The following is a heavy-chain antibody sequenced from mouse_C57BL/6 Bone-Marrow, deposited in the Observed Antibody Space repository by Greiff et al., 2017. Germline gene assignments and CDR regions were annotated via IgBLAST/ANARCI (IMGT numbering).Heavy chain of an antibody. Sequence: EVHLVESGGGLVQPKGSLKLSCAASGFSFNTYAMNWVRQAPGKGLEWVARIRSKSNNYATYYADSVKDRFTISRDDSESMLYLQMNNLKTEDTAMYCCVRHDGYYMDYWGQGTTLTVSS. CDR1: GFSFNTYA. J-gene: IGHJ2*01. CDR3: VRHDGYYMDY. D-gene: IGHD2-3*01. V-gene: IGHV10-1*01. CDR2: IRSKSNNYAT.